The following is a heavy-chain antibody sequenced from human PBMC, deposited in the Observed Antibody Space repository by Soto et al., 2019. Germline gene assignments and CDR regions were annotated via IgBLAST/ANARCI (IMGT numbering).Heavy chain of an antibody. CDR2: ISAYNGNT. J-gene: IGHJ4*02. CDR3: ARDHSEDHYGSGSYSGTN. D-gene: IGHD3-10*01. Sequence: ASVKVSCKASGYTFTSYGISWVRQAPGQGLEWMGWISAYNGNTNYAQKLQGRVTMTTDTSRSTAYMELRSLRSDDTAVYYCARDHSEDHYGSGSYSGTNWGQGTLVTVSS. CDR1: GYTFTSYG. V-gene: IGHV1-18*01.